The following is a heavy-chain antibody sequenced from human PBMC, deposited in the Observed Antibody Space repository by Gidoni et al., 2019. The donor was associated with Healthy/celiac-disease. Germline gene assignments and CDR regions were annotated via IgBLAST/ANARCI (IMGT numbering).Heavy chain of an antibody. D-gene: IGHD5-12*01. Sequence: QVQLVQSGAEVKKPGSSVKVSCQASGRTFSSSAISWVRQAPGQGLEWMGRIIPILGIANYAQKFQGRVTITADKSTSTAYMELSSLRSEDTAVYYCAGNLAGGYVSDYWGQGTLVTVSS. J-gene: IGHJ4*02. V-gene: IGHV1-69*04. CDR3: AGNLAGGYVSDY. CDR2: IIPILGIA. CDR1: GRTFSSSA.